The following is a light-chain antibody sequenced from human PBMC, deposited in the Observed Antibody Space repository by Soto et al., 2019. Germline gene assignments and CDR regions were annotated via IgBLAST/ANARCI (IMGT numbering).Light chain of an antibody. CDR2: EDN. CDR3: QSYDSSNPLVV. V-gene: IGLV6-57*04. J-gene: IGLJ2*01. Sequence: NFMLTQPHSVSESPGKTVTISCTRSSGSIASNYVQLYQQRPGSAPTTVIYEDNQRPSGVPDRFSGSIDSSSNSASLTISGLKTEDEADYYCQSYDSSNPLVVFGGGTKVTVL. CDR1: SGSIASNY.